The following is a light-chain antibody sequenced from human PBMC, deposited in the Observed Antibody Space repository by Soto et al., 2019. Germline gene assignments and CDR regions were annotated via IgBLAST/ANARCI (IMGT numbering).Light chain of an antibody. CDR2: DVS. V-gene: IGLV2-11*01. J-gene: IGLJ2*01. CDR3: CSYAGSRAL. CDR1: RTDVDGYDS. Sequence: QSVLTQPRSVSGSPGQSVTLSCTGTRTDVDGYDSVSWYQQYPGKAPKLMIYDVSKRPSGVPDRFSGSKSGNTASLTISGLQAEDEADYYCCSYAGSRALFGGGTQLTVL.